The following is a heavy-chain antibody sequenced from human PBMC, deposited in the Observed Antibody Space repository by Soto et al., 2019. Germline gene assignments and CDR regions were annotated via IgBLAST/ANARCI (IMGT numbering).Heavy chain of an antibody. CDR2: IYYSGST. CDR3: ARENYDSSGYYSPY. CDR1: GGSISSGGYY. D-gene: IGHD3-22*01. V-gene: IGHV4-31*03. Sequence: SETLSLTCTVSGGSISSGGYYWSWIRQHPGKGLEWIGYIYYSGSTYYNPSLKSRVTISVDTSKNQFSLKLSSVTAADTAVYYCARENYDSSGYYSPYWGQGTLVTVSS. J-gene: IGHJ4*02.